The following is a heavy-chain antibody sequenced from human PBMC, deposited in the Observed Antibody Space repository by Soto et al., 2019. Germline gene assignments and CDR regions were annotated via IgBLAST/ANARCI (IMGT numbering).Heavy chain of an antibody. CDR3: ARSGGRVISCTSCYHFDY. CDR1: GFTFSSYS. V-gene: IGHV3-21*01. J-gene: IGHJ4*02. Sequence: PGGSLRLSCAASGFTFSSYSMNWVRQAPGKGLEWVSSISSSSSYIYYADSVKGRFTISRDNAKNSLYLQMNSLRAEDTAVYYSARSGGRVISCTSCYHFDYWGQGTLVTVSS. D-gene: IGHD2-2*01. CDR2: ISSSSSYI.